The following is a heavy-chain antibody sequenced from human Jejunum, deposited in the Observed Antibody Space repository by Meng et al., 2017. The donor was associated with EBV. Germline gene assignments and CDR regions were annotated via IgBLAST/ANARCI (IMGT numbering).Heavy chain of an antibody. CDR2: INTNTGYP. CDR3: ARVRPGGGWFDP. CDR1: GCTFTSSG. D-gene: IGHD2-8*02. V-gene: IGHV7-4-1*02. J-gene: IGHJ5*02. Sequence: QVEVVQSGSEWKKPGASVKVSCKASGCTFTSSGSNWVRQAPGPGLEWMGWINTNTGYPTYAQDFTGRFVFSLDTSVSTAYLQITSLSTEDNAVYYCARVRPGGGWFDPWGQGTLVTVSS.